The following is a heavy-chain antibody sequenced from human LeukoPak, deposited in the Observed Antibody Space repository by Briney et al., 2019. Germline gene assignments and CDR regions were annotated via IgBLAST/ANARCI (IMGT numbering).Heavy chain of an antibody. J-gene: IGHJ4*02. V-gene: IGHV3-53*01. Sequence: GGSLRLSCAVSGFTFTSYSMNWVRQAPGKGLEWVSVIYGGGNTYYADSVKGRFTISRDNSKNTLYLQMNSLRAEDTAVYYCARNYYDFWTGSLIDWGQGTLVTVSS. CDR2: IYGGGNT. CDR1: GFTFTSYS. CDR3: ARNYYDFWTGSLID. D-gene: IGHD3-3*01.